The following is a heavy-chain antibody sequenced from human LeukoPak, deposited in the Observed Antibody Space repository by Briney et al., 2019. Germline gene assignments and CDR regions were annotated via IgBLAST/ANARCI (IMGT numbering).Heavy chain of an antibody. J-gene: IGHJ4*02. CDR3: ARGVERAALVPPYYFDF. D-gene: IGHD5-18*01. Sequence: SETLSLTCTVYDDSYRDYYWTWIRQPPGKGLEWLGEINHFGRTNYSPSLKSRLTMSVGASRNQFSLTLTSVTAADTADYYCARGVERAALVPPYYFDFWGQGSLVTVSS. CDR2: INHFGRT. CDR1: DDSYRDYY. V-gene: IGHV4-34*01.